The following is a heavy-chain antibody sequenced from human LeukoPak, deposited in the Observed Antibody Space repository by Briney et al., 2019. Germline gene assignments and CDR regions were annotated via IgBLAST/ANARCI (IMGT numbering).Heavy chain of an antibody. CDR2: IKQDGSER. J-gene: IGHJ4*02. CDR1: EFTFDTYW. D-gene: IGHD2-15*01. V-gene: IGHV3-7*01. Sequence: PGGSLRLSCAASEFTFDTYWMSWVRQAPGKGLEWVAHIKQDGSERYYVDSVKGRFTISRDNTKNSLYLQMNSLRDEDTAVYYCARDRYCSGGSCYSIGYLDYWGQGTLVTVSS. CDR3: ARDRYCSGGSCYSIGYLDY.